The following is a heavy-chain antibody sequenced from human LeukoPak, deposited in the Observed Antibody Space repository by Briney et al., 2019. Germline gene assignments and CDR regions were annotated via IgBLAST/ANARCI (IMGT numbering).Heavy chain of an antibody. Sequence: GGSLRLSCAASGFTFSSYSMNWVRQAPGKGLEWVAVIWYDGSNKYYADSVKGRFTISRDNSKNTLYLQMNSLRAEDTAVYYCARAYYYDSSGPLDYWGQGTLVTVSS. D-gene: IGHD3-22*01. V-gene: IGHV3-33*08. J-gene: IGHJ4*02. CDR1: GFTFSSYS. CDR2: IWYDGSNK. CDR3: ARAYYYDSSGPLDY.